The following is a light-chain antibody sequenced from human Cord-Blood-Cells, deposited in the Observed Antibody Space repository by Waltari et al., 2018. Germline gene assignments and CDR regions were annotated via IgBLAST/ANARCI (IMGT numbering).Light chain of an antibody. CDR1: ALPKQY. V-gene: IGLV3-25*03. J-gene: IGLJ2*01. CDR2: KDS. Sequence: SYELTQPPSVSVSPGQTARITCSGDALPKQYADWYQQKPGQAPVLVIYKDSERPSGVPEGFSGSSSGTTVTLTISGVQAEDEADYYCQSADSSGTVVFVGGTKLTVL. CDR3: QSADSSGTVV.